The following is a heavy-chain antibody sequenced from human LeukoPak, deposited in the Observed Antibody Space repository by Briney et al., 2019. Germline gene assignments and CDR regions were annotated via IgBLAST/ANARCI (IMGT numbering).Heavy chain of an antibody. V-gene: IGHV1-69*13. CDR1: GGTFSSYA. CDR3: ARTGYCSSTSCYEDNWFDP. Sequence: SVKVSCKASGGTFSSYAISWVRQAPGQGLEWMGGIIPIFGTANYAQKFQGRVTITADESTSTAYMELSSLRFEDTAVYYCARTGYCSSTSCYEDNWFDPWGQGTLVTVSS. D-gene: IGHD2-2*01. J-gene: IGHJ5*01. CDR2: IIPIFGTA.